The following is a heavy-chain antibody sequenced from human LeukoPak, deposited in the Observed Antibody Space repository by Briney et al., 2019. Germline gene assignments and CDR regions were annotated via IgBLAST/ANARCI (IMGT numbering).Heavy chain of an antibody. Sequence: GGSLRLSCAASGFTFSSYAMSWVRQAPGKGLEWVSAISGSGGSTYYADSVKGRFTISRDNSKNTLYLQMNSLRAEDTAVYYCAKVGPSLTYSSSWYSFDYWGQGTLVTVSS. CDR2: ISGSGGST. CDR3: AKVGPSLTYSSSWYSFDY. D-gene: IGHD6-13*01. CDR1: GFTFSSYA. J-gene: IGHJ4*02. V-gene: IGHV3-23*01.